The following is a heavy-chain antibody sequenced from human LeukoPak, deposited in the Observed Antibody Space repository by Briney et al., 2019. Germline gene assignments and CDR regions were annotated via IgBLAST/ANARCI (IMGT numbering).Heavy chain of an antibody. V-gene: IGHV4-34*01. D-gene: IGHD3-9*01. CDR3: ARGLRYFDWLFASMGGYFDY. CDR2: INHSGST. CDR1: GGSFSGYY. J-gene: IGHJ4*02. Sequence: SETLSLTCAVYGGSFSGYYWSWIRQPPGKGLEWIGEINHSGSTNYNPSLKSRVTISVDTSKTQFSLKLSSVTAADTAVYYCARGLRYFDWLFASMGGYFDYWGQGTLVTVSS.